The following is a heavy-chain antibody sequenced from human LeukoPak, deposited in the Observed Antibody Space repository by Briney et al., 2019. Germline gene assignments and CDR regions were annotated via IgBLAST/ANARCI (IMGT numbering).Heavy chain of an antibody. D-gene: IGHD6-19*01. CDR3: VPGGLAVSGIDY. V-gene: IGHV3-7*01. J-gene: IGHJ4*02. Sequence: GGSLRLSCAVSGFTFNNYWMSWVRQAPGKGLEWVANITPDGSDRYYVDSLKGRVTISRDNTKSSLYLQLNSLSAEDTAVYYCVPGGLAVSGIDYWGQGALVTVSS. CDR2: ITPDGSDR. CDR1: GFTFNNYW.